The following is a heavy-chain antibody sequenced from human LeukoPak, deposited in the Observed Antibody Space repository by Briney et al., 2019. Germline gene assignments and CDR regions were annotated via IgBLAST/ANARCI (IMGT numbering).Heavy chain of an antibody. D-gene: IGHD1-26*01. V-gene: IGHV1-2*02. CDR2: INPNSGGT. CDR3: ARVGSTLRSRGAFDI. Sequence: ASVKVSCKASGYTFTGYYMHWVRKAPGQGLEWMGWINPNSGGTNYAQKFQGRVTMTRDTSISTAYMELSRLRSDDTAVYYCARVGSTLRSRGAFDIWGQGTMVTVSS. CDR1: GYTFTGYY. J-gene: IGHJ3*02.